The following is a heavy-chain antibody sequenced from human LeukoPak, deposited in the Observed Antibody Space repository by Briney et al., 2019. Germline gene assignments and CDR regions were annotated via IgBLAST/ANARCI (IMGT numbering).Heavy chain of an antibody. D-gene: IGHD2-15*01. CDR1: GYTFTSYG. J-gene: IGHJ5*02. V-gene: IGHV1-2*02. CDR2: INPNSGGT. CDR3: ARARLGYCSGGSCTPRVWFDP. Sequence: GASVKVSCKASGYTFTSYGISWVRQAPGQGLEWMGWINPNSGGTNYAQKFQGRVTMTRDTSISTAYMELSRLRSDDTAVYYCARARLGYCSGGSCTPRVWFDPWGQGTLVTVSS.